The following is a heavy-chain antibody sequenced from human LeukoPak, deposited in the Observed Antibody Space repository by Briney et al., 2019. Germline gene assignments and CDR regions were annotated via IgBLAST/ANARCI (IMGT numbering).Heavy chain of an antibody. CDR3: ARVSREWELLVYFQH. V-gene: IGHV3-33*08. D-gene: IGHD1-26*01. J-gene: IGHJ1*01. CDR1: GFTFSSYG. CDR2: IWYGGSNK. Sequence: GGSLRLSCAASGFTFSSYGMHWVRQAPGKGLEWVAVIWYGGSNKYYADSVKGRFTISRDNSKNTLYLQMNSLRAEDTAVYYCARVSREWELLVYFQHWGQGTLVTVSS.